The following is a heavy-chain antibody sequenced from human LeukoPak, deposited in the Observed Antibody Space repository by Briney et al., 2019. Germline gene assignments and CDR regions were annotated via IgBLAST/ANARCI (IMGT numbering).Heavy chain of an antibody. CDR2: IRYDGNNK. V-gene: IGHV3-30*02. CDR3: ARDPGSGYEEHFDY. D-gene: IGHD5-12*01. Sequence: PGGSLRLSCAASGFTFSSYGMHWVRQAPGKGLEWVAFIRYDGNNKYYADSVKGRFIISRDNSKNTLYLQMNSLRAEDTAVYYCARDPGSGYEEHFDYWGQGTLVTVSS. CDR1: GFTFSSYG. J-gene: IGHJ4*02.